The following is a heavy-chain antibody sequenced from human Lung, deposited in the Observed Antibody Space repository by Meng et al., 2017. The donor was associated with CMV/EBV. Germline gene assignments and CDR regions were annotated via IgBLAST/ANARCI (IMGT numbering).Heavy chain of an antibody. V-gene: IGHV3-23*01. D-gene: IGHD2-2*02. CDR1: GFTFSSYA. Sequence: GESXKISCAASGFTFSSYAMSWVRQAPGKGLEWVSAISGSGGSTYYADSVKGRFTISRDNSKNTLYLQMNSLRAEDTAVYYCAKFRGCTEEGTSCYSFYYYYYGMDVWXQGTTVTVSS. CDR3: AKFRGCTEEGTSCYSFYYYYYGMDV. J-gene: IGHJ6*02. CDR2: ISGSGGST.